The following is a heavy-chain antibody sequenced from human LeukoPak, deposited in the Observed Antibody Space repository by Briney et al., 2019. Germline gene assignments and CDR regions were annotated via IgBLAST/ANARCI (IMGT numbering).Heavy chain of an antibody. CDR1: GYTLTELS. CDR2: ISAYNGNT. D-gene: IGHD3-10*01. J-gene: IGHJ4*02. Sequence: ASVKVSCKVSGYTLTELSMHWVRQAPGQGLEWMGWISAYNGNTNYAQKLQGRVTMTTDTSTSTAYMELRSLRSDDTAVYYCARNYYSDYWGQGTLVTVSS. V-gene: IGHV1-18*01. CDR3: ARNYYSDY.